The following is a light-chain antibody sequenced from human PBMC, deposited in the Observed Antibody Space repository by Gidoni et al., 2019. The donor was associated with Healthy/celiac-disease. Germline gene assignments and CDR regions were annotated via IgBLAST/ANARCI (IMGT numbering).Light chain of an antibody. CDR2: GAS. CDR1: QSVSSSY. Sequence: EIVLTPSPGTLSLSPGERATLSCRASQSVSSSYLAWYQPKPGQAPRLLIDGASSRATGIPDRFSGSGSGTDFTLTISRLEPEDFAVYYCQQYGSSPMCSFGQGTKLEIK. V-gene: IGKV3-20*01. CDR3: QQYGSSPMCS. J-gene: IGKJ2*04.